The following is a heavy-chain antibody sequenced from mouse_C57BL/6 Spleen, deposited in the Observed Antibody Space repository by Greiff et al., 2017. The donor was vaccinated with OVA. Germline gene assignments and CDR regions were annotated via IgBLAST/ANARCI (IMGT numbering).Heavy chain of an antibody. CDR1: GFTFSNYW. Sequence: EVKVEESGGGLVQPGGSMKLSCVASGFTFSNYWMNWVRQSPEKGLEWVAQIRLKSDNYATHYAESVKGRFTISRDDSKSSVYLQMNNLRAEDTGIYYCTGLYYYGSSYAVWGTGTTVTVSS. J-gene: IGHJ1*03. CDR3: TGLYYYGSSYAV. CDR2: IRLKSDNYAT. D-gene: IGHD1-1*01. V-gene: IGHV6-3*01.